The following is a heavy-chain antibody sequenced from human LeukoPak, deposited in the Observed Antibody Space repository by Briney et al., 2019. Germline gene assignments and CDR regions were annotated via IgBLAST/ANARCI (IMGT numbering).Heavy chain of an antibody. CDR2: INTDGSIT. D-gene: IGHD4-17*01. Sequence: GGSLRLSCAASGFTFSSYWMHWVRQAPGKGLVWVSRINTDGSITSYADSVKGRFTISRDNAKNTLYLQMNSLRAEDTAVYYCAKGSTFGDLNYFDSWGQGALVTVSS. J-gene: IGHJ4*02. V-gene: IGHV3-74*01. CDR1: GFTFSSYW. CDR3: AKGSTFGDLNYFDS.